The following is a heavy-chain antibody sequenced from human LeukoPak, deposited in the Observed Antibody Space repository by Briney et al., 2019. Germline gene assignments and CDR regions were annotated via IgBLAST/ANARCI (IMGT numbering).Heavy chain of an antibody. V-gene: IGHV4-59*12. J-gene: IGHJ2*01. CDR1: GGSISSYY. CDR2: IYYSGST. Sequence: SETLSLTCTVSGGSISSYYWSWIRQPPGKGLEWIGYIYYSGSTNYNPSLKSRVTISVDTSKNQFSLQLNSVTPEDTAVYYCARVIRIQLWNRYFDLWGRGTLVTVSS. D-gene: IGHD5-18*01. CDR3: ARVIRIQLWNRYFDL.